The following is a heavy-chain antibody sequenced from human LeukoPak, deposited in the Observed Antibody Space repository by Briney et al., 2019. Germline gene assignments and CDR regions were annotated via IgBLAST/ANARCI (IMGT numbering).Heavy chain of an antibody. CDR3: ARGRWLALGL. Sequence: GGSLRLSCAVSGFTFSNYDMSWVRQAPGKGPEWVAGISSSGSDVDYADSAEGRFTISRDNAKKSLHLQMNSLRAEDTAVYYCARGRWLALGLWGQGTLVTVSS. CDR2: ISSSGSDV. CDR1: GFTFSNYD. V-gene: IGHV3-21*01. D-gene: IGHD6-19*01. J-gene: IGHJ4*02.